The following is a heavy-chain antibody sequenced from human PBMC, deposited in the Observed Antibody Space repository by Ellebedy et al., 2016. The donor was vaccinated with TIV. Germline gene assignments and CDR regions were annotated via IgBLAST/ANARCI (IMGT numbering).Heavy chain of an antibody. D-gene: IGHD6-19*01. Sequence: MPSETLSLTCAISGDSVSSGGPTWNWIRQSPSSGLECLGRTSYRSTWFNEYAVSVRSRITISPDTSKNQFSLQLKSVTAEDTAVYYCARYNSGSKTFDYWGQGALVTGSS. CDR2: TSYRSTWFN. CDR1: GDSVSSGGPT. J-gene: IGHJ4*02. CDR3: ARYNSGSKTFDY. V-gene: IGHV6-1*01.